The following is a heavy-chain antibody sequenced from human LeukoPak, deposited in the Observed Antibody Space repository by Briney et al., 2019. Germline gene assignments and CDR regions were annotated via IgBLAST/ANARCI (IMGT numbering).Heavy chain of an antibody. CDR2: IYYGRSA. V-gene: IGHV4-39*07. D-gene: IGHD2-2*01. CDR1: GGSISSQTYY. Sequence: SETLSLTCTVSGGSISSQTYYWTWIRQPPGKGLEWIGSIYYGRSAYYNPSLKNRVTISVDTSKNQFSLKLSSVTAADTAVYYCARDRTRSYWGQGTLVTVSS. J-gene: IGHJ4*02. CDR3: ARDRTRSY.